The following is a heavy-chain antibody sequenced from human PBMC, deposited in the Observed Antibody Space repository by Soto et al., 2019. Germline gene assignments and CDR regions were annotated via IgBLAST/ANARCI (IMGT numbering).Heavy chain of an antibody. V-gene: IGHV1-24*01. J-gene: IGHJ6*02. CDR1: GYTLTELS. CDR3: ATGTTMVRGVNYYYYGMDV. Sequence: ASVKVSCKVSGYTLTELSMHWVRQAPGKGLEWMGGFDPEDGETIYAQKFQGRVTMTEDTSTDTAYMELSSLRSEDTAVYYFATGTTMVRGVNYYYYGMDVWGQGTTVTVSS. D-gene: IGHD3-10*01. CDR2: FDPEDGET.